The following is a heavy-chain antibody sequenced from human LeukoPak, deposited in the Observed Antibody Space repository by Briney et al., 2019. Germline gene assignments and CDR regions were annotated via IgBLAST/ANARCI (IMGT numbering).Heavy chain of an antibody. CDR2: INHSGST. V-gene: IGHV4-34*01. CDR3: ARRADFWSGYYGPFDY. J-gene: IGHJ4*02. D-gene: IGHD3-3*01. Sequence: SETLSLTCAVYGGSFSGYYWSWIRQPPGKGPEWIGEINHSGSTNYNPSLKSRVTISVDTSKNQFSLKLSSVTAADTAVYYCARRADFWSGYYGPFDYWGQGTLVTVSS. CDR1: GGSFSGYY.